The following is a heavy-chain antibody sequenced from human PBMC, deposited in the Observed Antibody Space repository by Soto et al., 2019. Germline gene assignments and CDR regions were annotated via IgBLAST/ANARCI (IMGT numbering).Heavy chain of an antibody. CDR3: AGTPTGTTSYWGYYGMDV. J-gene: IGHJ6*02. CDR2: IIPIFGTA. Sequence: QVQLVQSGAEVKKPGSSVKVSCKASGGTFSSYAISWVRQAPGQGLELMGGIIPIFGTANYAQKFQGRVTITADESTSTDYMELSSLRSEDTAVYYCAGTPTGTTSYWGYYGMDVWGQGTTVTVSS. CDR1: GGTFSSYA. V-gene: IGHV1-69*01. D-gene: IGHD1-7*01.